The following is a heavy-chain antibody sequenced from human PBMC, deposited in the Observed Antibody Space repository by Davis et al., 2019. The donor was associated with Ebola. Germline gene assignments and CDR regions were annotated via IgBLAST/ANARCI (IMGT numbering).Heavy chain of an antibody. D-gene: IGHD2-15*01. J-gene: IGHJ6*02. Sequence: SVKVSCKASGGTFAISWVRLAPGQGLEWMGVINPFFGTTIYAQKFQGRVTITADESTSTAYMEMTSLRPEDTAIYYCARASEVYCSGGSCHSLSGLDVWGQGTTVTVSS. V-gene: IGHV1-69*13. CDR2: INPFFGTT. CDR3: ARASEVYCSGGSCHSLSGLDV. CDR1: GGTFA.